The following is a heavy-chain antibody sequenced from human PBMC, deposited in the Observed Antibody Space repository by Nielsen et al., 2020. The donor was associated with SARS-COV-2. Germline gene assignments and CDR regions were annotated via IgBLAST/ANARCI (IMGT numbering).Heavy chain of an antibody. J-gene: IGHJ3*02. CDR3: TRDLSEAFDI. CDR1: GYTFTSYD. V-gene: IGHV1-8*01. Sequence: ASVKVSCKASGYTFTSYDINWVRQATGQGLEWMGWINPNSGNRDYAQKFQGRVTMTRDTSISTVYLELSSLISEDTAVYYCTRDLSEAFDIWGQGTMVTVSP. CDR2: INPNSGNR.